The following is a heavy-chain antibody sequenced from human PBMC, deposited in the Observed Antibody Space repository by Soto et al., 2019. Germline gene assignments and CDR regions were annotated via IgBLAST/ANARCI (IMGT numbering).Heavy chain of an antibody. V-gene: IGHV3-30*18. Sequence: QVQLVESGGGVVQPGRSLRLSCAASGFTFSSYGMHWVRQAPGKGLEWVAVISYDGSNKYYADSVKGRFTISRDNSKNTLYLQMNSLRAEDTAVYYCAKDGGSSGYQFHYWGQGTLVTVSS. CDR3: AKDGGSSGYQFHY. D-gene: IGHD3-22*01. CDR1: GFTFSSYG. J-gene: IGHJ4*02. CDR2: ISYDGSNK.